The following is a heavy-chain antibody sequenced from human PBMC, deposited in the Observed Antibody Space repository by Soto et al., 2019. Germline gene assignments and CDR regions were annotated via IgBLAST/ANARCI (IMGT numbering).Heavy chain of an antibody. CDR1: GGTFGSYA. V-gene: IGHV1-69*06. CDR2: ILPIFDTT. CDR3: ARGRGNIVRGLIRMGEFDY. Sequence: GASVKVSCKASGGTFGSYAISWVRQAPGQGLAWMGGILPIFDTTNYAQKFQGRVTIIADKSTNTAYMELSSLRSEDTAVYYCARGRGNIVRGLIRMGEFDYWGQGTLVTVSS. D-gene: IGHD3-10*01. J-gene: IGHJ4*02.